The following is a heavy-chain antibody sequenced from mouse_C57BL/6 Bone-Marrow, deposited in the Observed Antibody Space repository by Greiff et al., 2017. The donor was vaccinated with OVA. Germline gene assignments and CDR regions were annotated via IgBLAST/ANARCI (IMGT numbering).Heavy chain of an antibody. CDR3: TRDPYYYGSSHYYAMDY. CDR1: GFTFSSYA. Sequence: EVKLVESGEGLVKPGGSLKLSCAASGFTFSSYAMSWVRQTPEKRLEWVAYISSGGDYIYYADTVKGRFTISRDNARNTLYLQMSSLKSEDTAMYYCTRDPYYYGSSHYYAMDYWGQGTSVTVSS. J-gene: IGHJ4*01. D-gene: IGHD1-1*01. V-gene: IGHV5-9-1*02. CDR2: ISSGGDYI.